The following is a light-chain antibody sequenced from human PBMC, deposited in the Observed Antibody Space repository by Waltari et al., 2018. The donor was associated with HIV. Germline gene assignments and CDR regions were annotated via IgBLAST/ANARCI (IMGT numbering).Light chain of an antibody. CDR1: SSNIGAHFD. CDR3: QSFDSSLNAYV. CDR2: ANS. Sequence: QSVLTQAPSVSGAPGQRVTISCTGSSSNIGAHFDVHWYQLLPGSSPKLLIFANSKRPSGVPDRFSGSKSGTSASLAITGLHPEDEAEYYCQSFDSSLNAYVFGTGTTVIVL. J-gene: IGLJ1*01. V-gene: IGLV1-40*01.